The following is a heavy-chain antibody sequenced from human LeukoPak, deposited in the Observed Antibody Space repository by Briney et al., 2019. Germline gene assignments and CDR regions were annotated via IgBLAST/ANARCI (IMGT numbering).Heavy chain of an antibody. CDR1: GFIFSDGW. J-gene: IGHJ5*01. CDR2: ISGNGDST. Sequence: GGSLRLSCAGSGFIFSDGWMSWVRQAPGKGLEWVSAISGNGDSTYYTDSAKGRFTISRDNSKNTLYLQMNSLRAEDTAVYYCAKEPLSEGWFDYWGQGTLVTVSS. D-gene: IGHD2-15*01. CDR3: AKEPLSEGWFDY. V-gene: IGHV3-23*01.